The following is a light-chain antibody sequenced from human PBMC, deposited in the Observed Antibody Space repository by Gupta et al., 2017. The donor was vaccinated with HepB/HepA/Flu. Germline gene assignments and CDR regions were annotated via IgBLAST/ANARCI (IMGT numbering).Light chain of an antibody. CDR2: GAS. CDR3: QQKKNCPIT. J-gene: IGKJ4*01. CDR1: QSVSSS. Sequence: EILMTQSPATLSVSPGERATLSCRASQSVSSSLAWYQQKPGQAPRLLIYGASTRATGIPTRFSGSGYGTEFTLTISSRQSEDFAVYYCQQKKNCPITFGGGTKVEIK. V-gene: IGKV3-15*01.